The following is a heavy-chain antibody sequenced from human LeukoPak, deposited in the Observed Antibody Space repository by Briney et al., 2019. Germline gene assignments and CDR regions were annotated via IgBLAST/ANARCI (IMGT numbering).Heavy chain of an antibody. CDR1: GFTFSSYE. V-gene: IGHV3-7*01. Sequence: GGSLRLSCAASGFTFSSYEMHWVRQAPGKGLEWVANIKQDGSEKYYVDSVKGRFTISRDNAKNSLYLQMNSLRAEDTAVYYCARSIEGGDDYDPLGYYYYMDVWGKGTTVTISS. J-gene: IGHJ6*03. CDR3: ARSIEGGDDYDPLGYYYYMDV. D-gene: IGHD4-17*01. CDR2: IKQDGSEK.